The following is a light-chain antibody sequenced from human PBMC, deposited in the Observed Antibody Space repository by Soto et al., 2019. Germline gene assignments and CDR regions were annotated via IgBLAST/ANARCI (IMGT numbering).Light chain of an antibody. J-gene: IGKJ4*01. V-gene: IGKV3-15*01. CDR3: QQYVNWPPLT. CDR2: GAT. Sequence: EIVLTQSPANLSVSPGERATLSCRASQSVRSNLAWYQQKPGQAPRLLIFGATTRATNISARFTGSGSGTEFTLTLSSLQSEDFAVYYCQQYVNWPPLTFGGGTKVEIK. CDR1: QSVRSN.